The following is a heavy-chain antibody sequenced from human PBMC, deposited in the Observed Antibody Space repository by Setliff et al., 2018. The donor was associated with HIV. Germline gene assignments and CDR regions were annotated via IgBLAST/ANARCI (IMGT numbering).Heavy chain of an antibody. CDR3: AREYSGSGINFNPLT. J-gene: IGHJ5*02. Sequence: PSETLSLTCAVSGVSISSRNWWSWVRQPPGKGLEWIGEINYNGNTNYNPSLKTRVTISVDKSKNQFFLNLKSVTAADTAVYFCAREYSGSGINFNPLTWGQGTLVTV. CDR2: INYNGNT. D-gene: IGHD3-10*01. CDR1: GVSISSRNW. V-gene: IGHV4-4*02.